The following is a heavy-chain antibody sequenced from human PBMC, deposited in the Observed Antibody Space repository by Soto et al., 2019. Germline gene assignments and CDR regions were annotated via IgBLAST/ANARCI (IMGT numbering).Heavy chain of an antibody. CDR3: ASLMSSGYYYGMDV. D-gene: IGHD3-10*01. CDR2: IIPILGIA. Sequence: QVQLVQSGAEVKKPGSSMKVSCKGSGGTFSSYTISWVRQAPGQGLEWMGRIIPILGIANYAQKFQGRVTITADKSTSTAYMELSSLRSEDTAVYYCASLMSSGYYYGMDVWGQGTTVTVSS. V-gene: IGHV1-69*02. CDR1: GGTFSSYT. J-gene: IGHJ6*02.